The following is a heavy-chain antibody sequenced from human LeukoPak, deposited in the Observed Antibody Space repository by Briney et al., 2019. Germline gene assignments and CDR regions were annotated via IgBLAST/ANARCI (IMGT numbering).Heavy chain of an antibody. V-gene: IGHV3-66*01. CDR1: EFSVGSNY. J-gene: IGHJ3*02. Sequence: PGGSLRLSCAASEFSVGSNYMTWVRQAPGKGLEWVSLIYSGGSTYYADSVKGRFTISRDNSKNTLYLQMNSLRAEDTAVYYCARSQVGGVIVLYSGAFDIWGQGTMVTVSS. CDR3: ARSQVGGVIVLYSGAFDI. CDR2: IYSGGST. D-gene: IGHD3-16*02.